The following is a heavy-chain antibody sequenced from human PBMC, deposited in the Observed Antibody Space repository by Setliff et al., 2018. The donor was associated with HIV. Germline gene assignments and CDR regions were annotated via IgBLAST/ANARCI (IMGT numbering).Heavy chain of an antibody. CDR2: MYYRGTT. J-gene: IGHJ4*02. CDR3: AREEATEDYGSGGYGPTFPPPLIY. CDR1: GASISSRSYY. Sequence: PSETLSLTCSVSGASISSRSYYWGWIRQPPGKGLEWIGTMYYRGTTYYNPSLKSRVTMSVDTSKNQFSRKLSSVTAADTAVYDCAREEATEDYGSGGYGPTFPPPLIYWGQGTLVTVSS. D-gene: IGHD3-10*01. V-gene: IGHV4-39*07.